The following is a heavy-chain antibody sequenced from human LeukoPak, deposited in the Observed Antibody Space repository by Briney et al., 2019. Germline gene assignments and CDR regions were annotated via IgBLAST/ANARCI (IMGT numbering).Heavy chain of an antibody. CDR2: INHSGST. V-gene: IGHV4-34*01. J-gene: IGHJ6*02. Sequence: PSETLSLTCAVYGGSFSGYYWSWIRQPPGKGLEWIGEINHSGSTNYNPSLKSRVTISVDTSKNQFSQKLSSVTAADTAVYYCARKSNGMDVWGQGTTVTVSS. CDR1: GGSFSGYY. CDR3: ARKSNGMDV.